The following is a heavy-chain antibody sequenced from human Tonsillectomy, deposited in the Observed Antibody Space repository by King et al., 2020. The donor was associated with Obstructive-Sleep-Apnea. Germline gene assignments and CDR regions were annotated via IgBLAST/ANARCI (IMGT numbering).Heavy chain of an antibody. Sequence: QLVQSGGGLVQPGESLRLSCAASGFSVSATYMTWVRQAPGKGLEWVSIIYSGGGTDYADSVKGRFTISRHKSENTLSLQMNSLTAHDTAIYYCASNNYVSSIDAFDIWGQGTAVTVS. CDR2: IYSGGGT. V-gene: IGHV3-53*04. D-gene: IGHD3-10*02. CDR1: GFSVSATY. J-gene: IGHJ3*02. CDR3: ASNNYVSSIDAFDI.